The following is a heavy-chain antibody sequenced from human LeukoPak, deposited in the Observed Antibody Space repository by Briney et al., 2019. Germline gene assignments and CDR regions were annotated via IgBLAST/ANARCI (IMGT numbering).Heavy chain of an antibody. CDR2: ISSSSSYI. CDR3: VRWYSSSWDSYYFDY. J-gene: IGHJ4*02. V-gene: IGHV3-21*01. CDR1: GFTFSSYS. Sequence: GGSLRLSCAASGFTFSSYSMNWVRQAPGKGLERVSSISSSSSYIYYADSVKGRFTISRDNAKNSLYLQMNSLRAEDTAVYYCVRWYSSSWDSYYFDYWGQGTLVTVSS. D-gene: IGHD6-13*01.